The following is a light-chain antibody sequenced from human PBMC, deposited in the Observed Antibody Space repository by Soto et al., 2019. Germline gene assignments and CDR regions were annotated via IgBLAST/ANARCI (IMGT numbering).Light chain of an antibody. Sequence: IHMTHSPASLSASVFYRVTITFLASQDIDIYLHWYQQKPGTSPKLLIYAASNLPGGVPSRFSGSGSGTDFTLTISSLQLEDFATYYCQQSYSSPPTFGQGTKVDIK. J-gene: IGKJ1*01. CDR1: QDIDIY. CDR3: QQSYSSPPT. V-gene: IGKV1-39*01. CDR2: AAS.